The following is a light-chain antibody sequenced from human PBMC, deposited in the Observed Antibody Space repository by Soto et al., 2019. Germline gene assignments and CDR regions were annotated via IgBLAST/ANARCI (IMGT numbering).Light chain of an antibody. CDR2: DAS. CDR1: QNIRNW. J-gene: IGKJ4*01. V-gene: IGKV1-5*01. Sequence: DIQMTKSPSTLSASVRDSVIIPGRASQNIRNWLAWYQQKPGKAPNPLIYDASSLQSGVPSRFSGSGSGTEFTLTISSLQPEDFAAYYCLQHNSYPLTFAGGTKVDI. CDR3: LQHNSYPLT.